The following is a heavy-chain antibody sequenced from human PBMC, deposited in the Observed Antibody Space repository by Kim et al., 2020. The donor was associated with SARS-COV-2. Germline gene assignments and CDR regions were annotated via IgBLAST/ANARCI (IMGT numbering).Heavy chain of an antibody. Sequence: SETLSLTCTVSGGSISGSSYYWGWIRQPPGKGLEWIGSIYYSGSTYYNPSLKSRVTISVDTSKNQFSLKLSSVTAADTAVYYCARHTGYLAAAGTGGWFDPWGQGTLVTVSS. J-gene: IGHJ5*02. CDR2: IYYSGST. CDR3: ARHTGYLAAAGTGGWFDP. V-gene: IGHV4-39*01. D-gene: IGHD6-13*01. CDR1: GGSISGSSYY.